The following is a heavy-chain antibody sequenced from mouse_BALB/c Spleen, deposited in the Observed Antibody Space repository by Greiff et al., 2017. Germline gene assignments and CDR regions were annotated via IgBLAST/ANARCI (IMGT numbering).Heavy chain of an antibody. V-gene: IGHV1-69*02. CDR2: IDPSDSYT. Sequence: QVQLQQPGAELVKPGASVKLSCKASGCTFTSYWMHWVKQRPGQGLEWIGEIDPSDSYTNYNQKFKGKATLTVDKSSSTAYMQLSSLTSEDSAVYYCARPYYGSSYNFDYWGQGTTLTVSS. CDR3: ARPYYGSSYNFDY. CDR1: GCTFTSYW. J-gene: IGHJ2*01. D-gene: IGHD1-1*01.